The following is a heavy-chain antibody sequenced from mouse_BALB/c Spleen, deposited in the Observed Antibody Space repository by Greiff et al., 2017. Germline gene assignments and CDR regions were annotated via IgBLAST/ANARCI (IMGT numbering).Heavy chain of an antibody. CDR1: GFTFSSYW. CDR2: IRLKSDNYAT. Sequence: EVKLEESGGGLVQPGGSMKLSCVASGFTFSSYWMSWVRQSPEKGLEWVAEIRLKSDNYATHYAESVKGKFTISRDDSKSRLYLQMNSLRAEDTGIYYCTGSFAYWGQGTLVTVSA. J-gene: IGHJ3*01. CDR3: TGSFAY. V-gene: IGHV6-6*02.